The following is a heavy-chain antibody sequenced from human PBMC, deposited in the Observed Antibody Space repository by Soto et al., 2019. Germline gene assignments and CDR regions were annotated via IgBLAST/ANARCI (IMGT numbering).Heavy chain of an antibody. CDR3: AKNNLFGSETKDY. Sequence: EVQLLESGGGLVQGGESLRLSCPASGFTFSNYPMSWVRQVPGKGLEWVSSISASGGSTYYADSVRGRFTISRDNSKNTLYLQMNILRAEDTAVYYCAKNNLFGSETKDYWGQGTLVIVSS. CDR2: ISASGGST. CDR1: GFTFSNYP. J-gene: IGHJ4*02. V-gene: IGHV3-23*01. D-gene: IGHD3-10*01.